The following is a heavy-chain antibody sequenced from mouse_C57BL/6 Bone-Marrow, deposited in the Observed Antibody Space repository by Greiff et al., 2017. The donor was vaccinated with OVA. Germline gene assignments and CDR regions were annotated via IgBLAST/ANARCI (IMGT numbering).Heavy chain of an antibody. CDR1: GYTFTDYY. V-gene: IGHV1-76*01. CDR2: IYPGSGNT. J-gene: IGHJ1*03. CDR3: ARYGYYRYFDV. D-gene: IGHD2-2*01. Sequence: QVQLQQSGAELVRPGASVKLSCKASGYTFTDYYINWVKQRPGQGLEWIARIYPGSGNTYYNEKFKGKATLTAEKSSSTAYMQLSSLTSEDSAVYFCARYGYYRYFDVWGTGTTVTVSS.